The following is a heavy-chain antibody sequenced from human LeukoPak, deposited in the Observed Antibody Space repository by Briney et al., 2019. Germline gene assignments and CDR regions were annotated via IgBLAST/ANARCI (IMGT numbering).Heavy chain of an antibody. V-gene: IGHV3-48*04. J-gene: IGHJ4*02. CDR3: ARGDYYDSRGFDY. CDR2: ISSSSSTI. CDR1: GFTFSSYS. Sequence: PGGSLRLSCAASGFTFSSYSMNWVRQAPGKGLEWVSYISSSSSTIYYADSVKGRFTISRDNAKNSLYLQMNSLRAEDTAVYYCARGDYYDSRGFDYWGQGTLVTVSS. D-gene: IGHD3-22*01.